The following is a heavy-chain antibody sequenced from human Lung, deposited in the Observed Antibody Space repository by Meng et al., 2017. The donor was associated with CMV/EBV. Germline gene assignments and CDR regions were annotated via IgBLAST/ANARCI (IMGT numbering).Heavy chain of an antibody. V-gene: IGHV4-31*03. Sequence: QVPLQESGPVLVKPSHTLFLTCIVSGGSISSGGYYWSWIRQHPGKGLEWIGYIHSSGSTYYNPSLRSRLTISVDTSKNQLSLKLSSVTAADTAVYYCARASYGSGSPLGESWFDPWGQGTLVTVSS. J-gene: IGHJ5*02. D-gene: IGHD3-10*01. CDR1: GGSISSGGYY. CDR2: IHSSGST. CDR3: ARASYGSGSPLGESWFDP.